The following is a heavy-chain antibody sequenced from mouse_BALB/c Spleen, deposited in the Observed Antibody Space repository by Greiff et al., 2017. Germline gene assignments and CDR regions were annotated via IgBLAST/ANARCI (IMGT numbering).Heavy chain of an antibody. CDR3: ARDLPGAMDY. D-gene: IGHD5-5*01. J-gene: IGHJ4*01. CDR1: GFTFTDYY. CDR2: IRNKANGYTT. V-gene: IGHV7-3*02. Sequence: EVQRVESGGGLVQPGGSLRLSCATSGFTFTDYYMSWVRQPPGQALEWLGFIRNKANGYTTEYSASVKGRFTISRDNSQSILYLQMHTLRAEDSATYYCARDLPGAMDYWGQGTTVTVSS.